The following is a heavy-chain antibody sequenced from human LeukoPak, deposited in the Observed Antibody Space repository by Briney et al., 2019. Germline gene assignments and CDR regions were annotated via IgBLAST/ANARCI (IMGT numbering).Heavy chain of an antibody. CDR2: ISSSGTTI. Sequence: GGPLRLSCAASGFIFRDYYMSWIRQAPGKGLEWISYISSSGTTIFYADSVKGRFTISRDNAKNSLYLQMNSLRAEDTAVYYCANLGGGYDPGDYWGQGTLVTVSS. D-gene: IGHD5-12*01. CDR3: ANLGGGYDPGDY. J-gene: IGHJ4*02. V-gene: IGHV3-11*04. CDR1: GFIFRDYY.